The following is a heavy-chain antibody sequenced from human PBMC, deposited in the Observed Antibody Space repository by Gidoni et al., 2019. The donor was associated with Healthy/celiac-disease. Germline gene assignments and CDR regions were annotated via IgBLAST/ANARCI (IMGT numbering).Heavy chain of an antibody. Sequence: VQLVESGGGLIQPGGSLRLSCTASGFPASSNYMSWVRQAPGKGLEWVSVIYSGGSKYYADSVKGRFTISRDNSKNTLYLQMNSLRAEDTAVYYCASPSITIFGVVTAFDYWGQGTLVTVSS. D-gene: IGHD3-3*01. V-gene: IGHV3-53*01. CDR3: ASPSITIFGVVTAFDY. J-gene: IGHJ4*02. CDR2: IYSGGSK. CDR1: GFPASSNY.